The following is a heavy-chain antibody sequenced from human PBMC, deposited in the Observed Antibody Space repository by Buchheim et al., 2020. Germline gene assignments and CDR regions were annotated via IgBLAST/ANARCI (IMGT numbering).Heavy chain of an antibody. Sequence: QVQLVESGGGVVQPGRSLRLSCAASGFTFSSYGMHWVRQAPGKGLEWVAVIWYDGSNKYYADSVKGRFTISRDNSKNTLYLQMNSLKAEDTAVYYCARVPYDYVWGSYRYTGPEYGMDFWGQGTT. J-gene: IGHJ6*02. V-gene: IGHV3-33*01. CDR2: IWYDGSNK. CDR3: ARVPYDYVWGSYRYTGPEYGMDF. CDR1: GFTFSSYG. D-gene: IGHD3-16*02.